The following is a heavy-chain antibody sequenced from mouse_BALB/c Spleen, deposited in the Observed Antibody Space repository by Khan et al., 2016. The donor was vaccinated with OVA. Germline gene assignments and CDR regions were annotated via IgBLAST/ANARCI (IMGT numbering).Heavy chain of an antibody. J-gene: IGHJ3*01. CDR1: GYSFTNYI. CDR2: INPYNDGV. CDR3: ARDYGRSFWFAY. Sequence: VRLQQSGPELVKPGASVKISCQASGYSFTNYIIHWVKQKPGQGLEWIGYINPYNDGVKYNEKFKGKATLTSDKSSSTAYMELSGLTSEDSAVYYCARDYGRSFWFAYWGQGTLVTVSA. V-gene: IGHV1S136*01. D-gene: IGHD1-1*01.